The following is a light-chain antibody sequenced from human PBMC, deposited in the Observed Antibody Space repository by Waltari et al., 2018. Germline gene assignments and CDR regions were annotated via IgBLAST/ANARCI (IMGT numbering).Light chain of an antibody. CDR3: AAWDGGLKVRL. CDR2: RND. CDR1: SSNIGSNY. Sequence: QSVVTQPPSASGTPGQRVTISCSGSSSNIGSNYVFWYQQFPGTAPRLLIFRNDQRPSGVPERFSGSMSGTSASLAINGLRSEDEADYYCAAWDGGLKVRLFGGGTKLTVL. V-gene: IGLV1-47*01. J-gene: IGLJ3*02.